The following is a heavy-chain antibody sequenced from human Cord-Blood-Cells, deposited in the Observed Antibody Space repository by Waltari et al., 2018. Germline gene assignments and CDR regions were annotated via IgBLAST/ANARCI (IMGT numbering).Heavy chain of an antibody. CDR3: ARRGPGPGYSGSYYYYYYGMDV. CDR1: GGSFSGYY. D-gene: IGHD1-26*01. J-gene: IGHJ6*02. V-gene: IGHV4-34*01. Sequence: QVQLQQWGAGLLKPSETLPLTCAVYGGSFSGYYWSWIRQPPGKGLEWIGEINHSGSTNYNPSLKSRVTISVDTAKNQFSLKLSAVTAADTAVYYCARRGPGPGYSGSYYYYYYGMDVWGQGTTVTVSS. CDR2: INHSGST.